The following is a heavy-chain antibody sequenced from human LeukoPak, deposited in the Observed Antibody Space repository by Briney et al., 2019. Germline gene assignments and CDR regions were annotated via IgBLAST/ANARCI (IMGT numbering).Heavy chain of an antibody. V-gene: IGHV4-59*08. Sequence: SETLSLTCTVSGGSISSYYWSWIRQPPGKGLEWIGYIYYSGSTNYNPPLKSRVTISVDTSKNQFSLKLSSVTAADTAVYYCARHGDYGDYVWLVDYWGQGTLVTVSS. D-gene: IGHD4-17*01. CDR2: IYYSGST. CDR3: ARHGDYGDYVWLVDY. J-gene: IGHJ4*02. CDR1: GGSISSYY.